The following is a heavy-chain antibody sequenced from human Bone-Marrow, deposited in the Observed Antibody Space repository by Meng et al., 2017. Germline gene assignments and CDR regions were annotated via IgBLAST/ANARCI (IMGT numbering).Heavy chain of an antibody. CDR1: GGSFSGYY. D-gene: IGHD3-22*01. CDR3: AREDRYYYDSRVDY. Sequence: QVPLQQWGSGLLHPSETLSLTCAVYGGSFSGYYWSWIRQPPWKGLEWIGEINHSGSTNYNPSLKSRVTISVDTSKNQFSLKLSSVTAADTAVYYCAREDRYYYDSRVDYWGQGTLVTVSS. V-gene: IGHV4-34*01. J-gene: IGHJ4*02. CDR2: INHSGST.